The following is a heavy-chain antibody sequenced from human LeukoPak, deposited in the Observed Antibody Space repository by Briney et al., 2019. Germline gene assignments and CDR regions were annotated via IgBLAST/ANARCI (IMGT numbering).Heavy chain of an antibody. CDR2: IYYSGTT. CDR3: ARQRASSWYNFDY. J-gene: IGHJ4*02. CDR1: GGSLSSHY. D-gene: IGHD6-13*01. V-gene: IGHV4-59*04. Sequence: PAETLSLTCTVSGGSLSSHYWSWIRQPPGKGLEWIGYIYYSGTTYYNPSLKSRVTISVDTSKNQFSLKLSSVIVADTAVFFCARQRASSWYNFDYWGQGTLVTVSS.